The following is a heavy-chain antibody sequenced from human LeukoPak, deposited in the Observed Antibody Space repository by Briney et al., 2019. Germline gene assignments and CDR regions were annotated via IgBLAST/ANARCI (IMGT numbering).Heavy chain of an antibody. D-gene: IGHD3-16*02. CDR3: TTRGVIARLYYFDY. J-gene: IGHJ4*02. V-gene: IGHV3-15*01. CDR1: GFTFSNAW. CDR2: IKSKTDGGTT. Sequence: GGSLRLSCAASGFTFSNAWMSWVRQAPGKGLEWVGRIKSKTDGGTTDYAAPVKGRFTISRDDSKNTLYLQMNSLKTEDTAVYYCTTRGVIARLYYFDYWGQGTLVTVSS.